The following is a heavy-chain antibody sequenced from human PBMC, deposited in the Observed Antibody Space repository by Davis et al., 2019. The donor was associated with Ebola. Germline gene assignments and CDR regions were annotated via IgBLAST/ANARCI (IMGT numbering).Heavy chain of an antibody. D-gene: IGHD5-24*01. CDR3: AREMATVFFDY. V-gene: IGHV3-23*01. CDR2: ITSSDGWA. J-gene: IGHJ4*02. CDR1: GFTFSDYA. Sequence: GESLKISCAASGFTFSDYAMNWVRQAPGKGLEWVSGITSSDGWAAYADSVKGRFAISRDNAKNSLYLQMNSLRAEDTAVYYCAREMATVFFDYWGQGTLVTVSS.